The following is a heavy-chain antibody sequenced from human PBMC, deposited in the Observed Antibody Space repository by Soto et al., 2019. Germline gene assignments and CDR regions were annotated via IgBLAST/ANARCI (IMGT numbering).Heavy chain of an antibody. CDR3: ARDKITGLFDY. D-gene: IGHD2-8*02. CDR1: GGSMSSYY. CDR2: VYYSGNT. V-gene: IGHV4-59*12. Sequence: SETPSLTCTVSGGSMSSYYWSWIRQHPGKGLEWIGNVYYSGNTNYNPSLNSRVTISIDTSKNQFTLKLTSVTAADTAVYYCARDKITGLFDYWGQGTLVTVSS. J-gene: IGHJ4*02.